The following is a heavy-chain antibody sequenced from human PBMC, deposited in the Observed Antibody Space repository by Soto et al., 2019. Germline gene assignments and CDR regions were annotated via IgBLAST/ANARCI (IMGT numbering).Heavy chain of an antibody. CDR1: GYTFTSYG. D-gene: IGHD6-13*01. CDR3: ARAVARDGSSWYRGGYDS. V-gene: IGHV1-18*01. CDR2: ISADNGDT. J-gene: IGHJ4*02. Sequence: ASVKVSCKASGYTFTSYGISWVRQAPGQGLEWMGWISADNGDTNYTQNFQGWVTMTRDTSITTAYMELSSLKSDDTAVYFCARAVARDGSSWYRGGYDSWGQGTLVTVSS.